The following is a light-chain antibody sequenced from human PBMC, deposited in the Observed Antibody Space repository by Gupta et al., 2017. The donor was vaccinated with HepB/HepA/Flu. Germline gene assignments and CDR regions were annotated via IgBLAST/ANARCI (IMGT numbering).Light chain of an antibody. Sequence: QSALTQPDSVSGSPGQSITISCAGTSSDVGTYNFVSWYQKHPGKAPKLMIYDVSNRPSGVSNRFSGSKSGNTASLTISGLQAEDEADYYCSSYTSSDTLVFGGGTKLTVL. CDR3: SSYTSSDTLV. V-gene: IGLV2-14*01. CDR1: SSDVGTYNF. CDR2: DVS. J-gene: IGLJ2*01.